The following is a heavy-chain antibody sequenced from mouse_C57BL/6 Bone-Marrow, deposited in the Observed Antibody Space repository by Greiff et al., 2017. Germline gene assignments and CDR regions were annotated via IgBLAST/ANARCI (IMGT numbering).Heavy chain of an antibody. Sequence: QVQLQQSGAELVKPGASVKISCKASGYAFRSYWMNWVKQRPGKGLEWIGQIFPGDGDTNYNGKFKGKATLTADKSSSTAYMQLSILTSEDSAVYFCARYSSYDFDDWGQGTTLTVSS. J-gene: IGHJ2*01. D-gene: IGHD1-1*01. CDR2: IFPGDGDT. CDR1: GYAFRSYW. V-gene: IGHV1-80*01. CDR3: ARYSSYDFDD.